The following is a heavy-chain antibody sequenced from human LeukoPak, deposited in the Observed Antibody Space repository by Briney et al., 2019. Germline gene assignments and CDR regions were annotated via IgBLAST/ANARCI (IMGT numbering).Heavy chain of an antibody. CDR3: ARERILGYCSSTSCYHNWFDP. D-gene: IGHD2-2*01. Sequence: GASVKVSCKVSGYTLTELSMHWVRQAPGKGLEWMGGFDPEDGETIYAQKFQGRVTMTEDTSTDTAYMELSSLRSEDTAVYYCARERILGYCSSTSCYHNWFDPWGQGTLVTVSS. J-gene: IGHJ5*02. V-gene: IGHV1-24*01. CDR1: GYTLTELS. CDR2: FDPEDGET.